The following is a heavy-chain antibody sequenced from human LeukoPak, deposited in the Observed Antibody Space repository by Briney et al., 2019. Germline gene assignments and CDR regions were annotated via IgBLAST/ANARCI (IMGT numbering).Heavy chain of an antibody. J-gene: IGHJ4*02. Sequence: GGSLRLSCAASGFSFSPYAMHWVRQAPGKGLEWVSSISSSSYIYYADSVKGRFTISRDNAKNSLYLQMNSLRDEDTAVYYCARDAYDTSAYYYFDYWGQGTLVTVSS. CDR2: ISSSSYI. V-gene: IGHV3-69-1*01. D-gene: IGHD3-22*01. CDR3: ARDAYDTSAYYYFDY. CDR1: GFSFSPYA.